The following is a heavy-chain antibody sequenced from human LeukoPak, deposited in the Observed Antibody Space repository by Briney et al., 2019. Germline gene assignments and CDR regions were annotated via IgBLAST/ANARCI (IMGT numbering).Heavy chain of an antibody. J-gene: IGHJ4*02. V-gene: IGHV3-9*01. Sequence: PGGSLRLSCAASGFTFDDYAMHWVRQAPGKGLEWVSGISWNSGSIGYADSVKGRFTISRDNAKNSLYLQMNSLRAEDTALYYCARIVAAAGTRRTDYWGQGTLVTVSS. D-gene: IGHD6-13*01. CDR2: ISWNSGSI. CDR3: ARIVAAAGTRRTDY. CDR1: GFTFDDYA.